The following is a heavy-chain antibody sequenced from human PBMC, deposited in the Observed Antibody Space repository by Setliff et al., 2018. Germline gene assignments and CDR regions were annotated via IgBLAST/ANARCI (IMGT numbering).Heavy chain of an antibody. V-gene: IGHV1-18*01. Sequence: ASVKVSCKASGYTFTCYGISWVRQAPGQGLEWMGWISAYNANTNYAQKLQGRVTMTTDTSTSTAYMELRSLRSDDTAVYYCARDKAKWLVFNRWFGPWGQGTLVTVSS. J-gene: IGHJ5*02. CDR3: ARDKAKWLVFNRWFGP. CDR1: GYTFTCYG. D-gene: IGHD6-19*01. CDR2: ISAYNANT.